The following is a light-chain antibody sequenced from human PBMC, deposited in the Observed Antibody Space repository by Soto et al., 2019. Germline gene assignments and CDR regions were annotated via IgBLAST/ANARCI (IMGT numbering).Light chain of an antibody. CDR2: GAS. V-gene: IGKV3-15*01. Sequence: EIVMTQSPATLSVSPGERATLSCRASQSVSSNLAWYQQKPGQAPRLLIYGASTRATGTPARFSGSGSGTELTLNIRSLQSEDFAVYYCQQYNNWPRTFGQGTKLEIK. CDR1: QSVSSN. CDR3: QQYNNWPRT. J-gene: IGKJ2*01.